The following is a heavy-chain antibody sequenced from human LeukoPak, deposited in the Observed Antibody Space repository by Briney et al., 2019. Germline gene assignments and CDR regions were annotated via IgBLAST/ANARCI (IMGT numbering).Heavy chain of an antibody. CDR2: MNPNSGIT. CDR1: GGTFSSYA. D-gene: IGHD3-22*01. CDR3: ARGLYYYDSNGRTPYDY. V-gene: IGHV1-8*02. J-gene: IGHJ4*02. Sequence: ASVKVSCKASGGTFSSYAISWVRQATGQGLEWMGWMNPNSGITGYAQKFQGRVSMTRNTSIGTAYMELSSLKSEDTAVYYCARGLYYYDSNGRTPYDYWGQGTLVTVSS.